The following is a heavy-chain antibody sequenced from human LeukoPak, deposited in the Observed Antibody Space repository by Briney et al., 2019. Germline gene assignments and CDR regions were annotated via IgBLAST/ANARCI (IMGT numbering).Heavy chain of an antibody. J-gene: IGHJ6*02. V-gene: IGHV4-59*01. CDR1: GGPISSYY. CDR2: IYYSGST. CDR3: ARVGGSNYYYYGMDV. D-gene: IGHD3-10*01. Sequence: SETLSLTCTVSGGPISSYYWSWIRQPPGKGLEWIGYIYYSGSTNYNPSLKSRVTISVDTSKNQFSLKLGSVTAADTAVYYCARVGGSNYYYYGMDVWGQGTTVTVSS.